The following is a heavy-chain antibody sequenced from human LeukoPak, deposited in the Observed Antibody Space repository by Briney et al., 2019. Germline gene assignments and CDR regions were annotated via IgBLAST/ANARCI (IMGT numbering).Heavy chain of an antibody. CDR3: AREEEAVGLAAFDI. CDR2: IYTSGST. Sequence: KSSETLSLTCTVSGGSITSGTYYWTWIRQPAGKGLEWIGRIYTSGSTNYNASLQSRVTISVDASKNQFSLRLSSVTAADTAVYYCAREEEAVGLAAFDIWGQGTMVTVSS. D-gene: IGHD2-15*01. V-gene: IGHV4-61*02. CDR1: GGSITSGTYY. J-gene: IGHJ3*02.